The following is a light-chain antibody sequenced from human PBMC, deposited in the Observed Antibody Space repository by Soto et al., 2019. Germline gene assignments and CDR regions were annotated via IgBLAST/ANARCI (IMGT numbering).Light chain of an antibody. CDR3: QQYYSYLSLT. CDR2: AAS. V-gene: IGKV1-8*01. J-gene: IGKJ4*01. CDR1: QGISSY. Sequence: AIRMTQSPSSFSASTGDRVTITCRASQGISSYLAWYQQKPGKAPKLLIYAASTLQSGVPSRFGGSGSGTDSTLTISCLQSEDFATYYCQQYYSYLSLTFGGGTKVEIK.